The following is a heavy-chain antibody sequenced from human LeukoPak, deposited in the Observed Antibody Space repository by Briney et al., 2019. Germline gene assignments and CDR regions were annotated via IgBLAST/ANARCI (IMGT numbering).Heavy chain of an antibody. CDR2: IRKKVNSDTT. D-gene: IGHD6-13*01. CDR3: TKALSTQAAGTVDGY. V-gene: IGHV3-72*01. J-gene: IGHJ4*02. CDR1: GFTFSGHY. Sequence: GGSLRLSCAASGFTFSGHYMDWVRQAPGKGLEWVGRIRKKVNSDTTEYAASVKGRFTISRDDSKNSLYLQMNSLKTEDTAVYYCTKALSTQAAGTVDGYWGQGTLVTVSS.